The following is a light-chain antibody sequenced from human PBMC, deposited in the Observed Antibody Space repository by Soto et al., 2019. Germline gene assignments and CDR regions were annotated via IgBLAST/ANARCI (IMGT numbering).Light chain of an antibody. V-gene: IGKV4-1*01. Sequence: DIVMTQSPDSLAMSLGERATINCKSSQSVLYSSNNKNYLAWYQQKPGQPPKLLIYWASNRESGVPDRFSGSGSGTDFTLTISSLQAEDVAVYYCLQYYITPLTFGGGTKVEVK. CDR2: WAS. CDR3: LQYYITPLT. J-gene: IGKJ4*01. CDR1: QSVLYSSNNKNY.